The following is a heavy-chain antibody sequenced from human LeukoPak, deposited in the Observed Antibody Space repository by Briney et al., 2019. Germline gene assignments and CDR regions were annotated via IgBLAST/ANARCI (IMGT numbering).Heavy chain of an antibody. J-gene: IGHJ4*02. D-gene: IGHD1-14*01. V-gene: IGHV3-23*01. CDR2: ISGSGGST. CDR1: GFTFSSYA. Sequence: GGSLRLSCAASGFTFSSYAMSWVRQAPGKGLEWVSAISGSGGSTYYADSVKGRFTISRDNSKNTLYLQMNSLRAEDTAVYYCAKPPWGPTYRYYFDYWGQGTLVTVSS. CDR3: AKPPWGPTYRYYFDY.